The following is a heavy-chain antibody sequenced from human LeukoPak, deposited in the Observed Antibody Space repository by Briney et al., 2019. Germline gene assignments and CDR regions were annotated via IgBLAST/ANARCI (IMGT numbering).Heavy chain of an antibody. CDR1: GGSISSYY. Sequence: SETLSLTCTVSGGSISSYYWSWIRQPPGKGLEWIGYIYYSGSTNYNPSLKSRVTISVDTSKNQFSLKLSSVTAADTAVYYCATRTPPARYDILTADPGKFFDYWGQGTLVTVSS. CDR3: ATRTPPARYDILTADPGKFFDY. J-gene: IGHJ4*02. D-gene: IGHD3-9*01. CDR2: IYYSGST. V-gene: IGHV4-59*01.